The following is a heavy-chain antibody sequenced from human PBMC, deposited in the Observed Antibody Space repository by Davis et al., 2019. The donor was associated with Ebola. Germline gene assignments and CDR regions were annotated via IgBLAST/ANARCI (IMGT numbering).Heavy chain of an antibody. CDR2: ITGFTGSGSKT. V-gene: IGHV3-23*01. D-gene: IGHD6-6*01. CDR1: GFTFSSYA. J-gene: IGHJ5*02. CDR3: AKSPNITVRRGWFDP. Sequence: PGGSLRLSCATSGFTFSSYAMNWVRQAPGNLLVCVSGITGFTGSGSKTYYADSVKGRFTISRDNSKHTLYLQMNRLRAEDTAVYYCAKSPNITVRRGWFDPWGQGTLVTVSS.